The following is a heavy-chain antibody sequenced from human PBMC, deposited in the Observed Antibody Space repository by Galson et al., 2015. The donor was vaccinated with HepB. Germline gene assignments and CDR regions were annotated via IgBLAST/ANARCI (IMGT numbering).Heavy chain of an antibody. CDR1: GFTFSSYA. CDR3: ARDQIAAAHASYNWFDP. J-gene: IGHJ5*02. CDR2: ISYDGSNK. V-gene: IGHV3-30-3*01. D-gene: IGHD6-13*01. Sequence: SLRLSCAASGFTFSSYAMHWVRQAPGKGLEWVAVISYDGSNKYYADSVKGRFTISRDNSKNTLYLQMNSLRAEDTAVYYCARDQIAAAHASYNWFDPWGQGTLVTVSS.